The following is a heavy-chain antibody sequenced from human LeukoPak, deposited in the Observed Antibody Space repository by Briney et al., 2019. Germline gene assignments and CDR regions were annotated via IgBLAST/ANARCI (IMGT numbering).Heavy chain of an antibody. CDR3: ARDRHSGYDPAYYYYYGMDV. Sequence: GGSLRLSCAASGFTFSSYEMNWVRQAPGKGLEWVSYISSSGSTKYYADSVKGRFTISRDNAKNSLYLQMNSLRAEDTAVYYCARDRHSGYDPAYYYYYGMDVWGQGTTVTVSS. V-gene: IGHV3-48*03. CDR1: GFTFSSYE. D-gene: IGHD5-12*01. J-gene: IGHJ6*02. CDR2: ISSSGSTK.